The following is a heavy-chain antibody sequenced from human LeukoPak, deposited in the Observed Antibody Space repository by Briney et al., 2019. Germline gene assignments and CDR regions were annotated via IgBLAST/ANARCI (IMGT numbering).Heavy chain of an antibody. D-gene: IGHD3-10*01. V-gene: IGHV3-23*01. CDR3: ARQWFGGGRVFDI. Sequence: GGSLRLSCAASGFTFSSYAMTWVRQAPGKGLEWVSFISGSGGSTYYADSVKGRFTISRDNSENTVYLQMNSLRAEDTAVYYCARQWFGGGRVFDIWGQGTMVTVSS. CDR1: GFTFSSYA. J-gene: IGHJ3*02. CDR2: ISGSGGST.